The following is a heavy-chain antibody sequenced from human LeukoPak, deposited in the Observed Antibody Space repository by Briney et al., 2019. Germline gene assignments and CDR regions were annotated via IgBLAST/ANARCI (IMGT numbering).Heavy chain of an antibody. D-gene: IGHD1-26*01. CDR2: IIPIFGTA. V-gene: IGHV1-69*05. Sequence: EASVKVSCKASGGTFSSYAIGWVRQAPGQGLEWMGGIIPIFGTANYAQKFQGRVTITTDESTSTAYMELSSLRSEDTAVYYCARDQGSGKFPWLPRYYMDVWGKGTTVTVSS. CDR1: GGTFSSYA. J-gene: IGHJ6*03. CDR3: ARDQGSGKFPWLPRYYMDV.